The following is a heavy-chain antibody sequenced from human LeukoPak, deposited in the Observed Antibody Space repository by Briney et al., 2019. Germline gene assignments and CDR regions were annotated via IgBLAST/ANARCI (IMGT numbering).Heavy chain of an antibody. V-gene: IGHV1-69*06. J-gene: IGHJ5*02. Sequence: SVTVSYMASGGTLVSYAISWVRQAPGQGLAWMGGIIPIFGTANYAQGFQDRVPITADKSTSTAYMELSSLRSEDTAVYYCAREGGYSYAGNWFDPWGQGNLVTVPS. CDR3: AREGGYSYAGNWFDP. D-gene: IGHD5-18*01. CDR1: GGTLVSYA. CDR2: IIPIFGTA.